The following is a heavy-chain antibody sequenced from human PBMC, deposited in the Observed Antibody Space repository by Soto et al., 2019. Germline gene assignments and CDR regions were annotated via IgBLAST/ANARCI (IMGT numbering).Heavy chain of an antibody. Sequence: GDSVKVSCKASGGTFSSYAISWVRQAPGQGLEWMGGIIPIFGTANYAQKFQGRVTITADKSTSTAYMELSSLRSEDTAVYYCARGGTAYYYDSSGYYYCNYWGQGTLVTVSS. CDR1: GGTFSSYA. CDR2: IIPIFGTA. CDR3: ARGGTAYYYDSSGYYYCNY. J-gene: IGHJ4*02. D-gene: IGHD3-22*01. V-gene: IGHV1-69*06.